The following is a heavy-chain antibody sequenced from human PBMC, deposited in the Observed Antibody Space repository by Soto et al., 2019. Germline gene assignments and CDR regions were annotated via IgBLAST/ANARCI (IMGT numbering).Heavy chain of an antibody. CDR3: ARDKDWAFDY. D-gene: IGHD3-9*01. CDR2: IFVTGATI. CDR1: GFSFSSYS. V-gene: IGHV3-48*03. Sequence: GGSLRLSCVSSGFSFSSYSIVWVRQAPGKGLQWVSYIFVTGATIYYADSVKGRFTVSRDNAKSSVFLLMNSLRAEDTGIYYCARDKDWAFDYWGQGTLVTVSS. J-gene: IGHJ4*02.